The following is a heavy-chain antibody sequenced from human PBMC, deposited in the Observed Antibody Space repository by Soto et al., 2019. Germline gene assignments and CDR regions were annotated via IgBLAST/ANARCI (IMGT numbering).Heavy chain of an antibody. CDR2: IYSGGST. D-gene: IGHD6-13*01. CDR3: ASAGIAAAGKDFDY. J-gene: IGHJ4*02. V-gene: IGHV3-53*04. Sequence: EVQLVESGGGLVQPGGSLRLSCAASGFTVSSNYMSWVRQAPGKGLEWVSVIYSGGSTYYADSVKGRFTISRHNSKNTLYLQMKSLRAEDTAVYYCASAGIAAAGKDFDYWGQGTLVTVSS. CDR1: GFTVSSNY.